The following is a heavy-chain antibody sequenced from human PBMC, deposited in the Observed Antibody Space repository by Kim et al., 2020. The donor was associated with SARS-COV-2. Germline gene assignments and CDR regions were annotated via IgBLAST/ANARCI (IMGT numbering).Heavy chain of an antibody. CDR3: ARDRDPDYGGNSNGMDV. CDR1: GGSISSGGYY. D-gene: IGHD4-17*01. V-gene: IGHV4-31*03. J-gene: IGHJ6*02. Sequence: SETLSLTCTVSGGSISSGGYYWSWIRQHPGKGLEWIGYIYYSGSTYYNPSLKSRVTISVDTSKNQFSLKLSSVTAADTAVYYCARDRDPDYGGNSNGMDVWGQGTTVTVSS. CDR2: IYYSGST.